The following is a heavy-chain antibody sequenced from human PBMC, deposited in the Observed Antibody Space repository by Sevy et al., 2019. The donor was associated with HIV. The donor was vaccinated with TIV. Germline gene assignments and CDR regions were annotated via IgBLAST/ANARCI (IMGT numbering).Heavy chain of an antibody. CDR3: ARETVSGYNL. V-gene: IGHV3-53*01. CDR1: GFPVRSNY. CDR2: IYAGGNA. J-gene: IGHJ4*02. Sequence: GGSLRLSCAVSGFPVRSNYISWVRQAPGKGLEWVSTIYAGGNAYYADSVKGRFSISRDNSKNIVYLQINSLRGEDTAVYYCARETVSGYNLWGQGTFVTVSS. D-gene: IGHD5-12*01.